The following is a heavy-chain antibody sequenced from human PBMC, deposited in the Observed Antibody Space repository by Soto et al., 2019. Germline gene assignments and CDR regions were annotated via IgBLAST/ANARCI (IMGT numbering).Heavy chain of an antibody. CDR3: AREYNGGWFAY. Sequence: EVQLVESGGGLVQPGGSLRLSCAAAGFTFSSYSVTWVRQAPGKGLEWLSYISSSSSIINYADSVKGRFTISRDNAKNLLYLQMNSLRAEDTAVYYCAREYNGGWFAYWGQGTLVTVSS. CDR1: GFTFSSYS. J-gene: IGHJ5*01. D-gene: IGHD1-20*01. V-gene: IGHV3-48*01. CDR2: ISSSSSII.